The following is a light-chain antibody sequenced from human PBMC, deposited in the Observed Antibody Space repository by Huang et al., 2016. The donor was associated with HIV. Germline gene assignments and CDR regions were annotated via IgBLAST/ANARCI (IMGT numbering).Light chain of an antibody. CDR3: QQYNNWPYT. J-gene: IGKJ2*01. CDR1: HSVGSK. Sequence: DTVMTQTPATLSVSPGARATLSCRASHSVGSKLAWFQQKPGPAPRLLIHGASTRATGIPARFSGSGSGTEFTLTISSLQSEDFAVYYCQQYNNWPYTFGQGTKLEIK. CDR2: GAS. V-gene: IGKV3-15*01.